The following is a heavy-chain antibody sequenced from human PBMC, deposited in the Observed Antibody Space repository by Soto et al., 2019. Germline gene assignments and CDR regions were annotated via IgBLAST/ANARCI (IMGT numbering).Heavy chain of an antibody. CDR2: ISGYNGNA. V-gene: IGHV1-18*01. D-gene: IGHD2-15*01. CDR1: GYTFSSHG. CDR3: AREGSYGWYDC. J-gene: IGHJ5*01. Sequence: VPVKRYRKSSGYTFSSHGIVCVRQAPGQGLEWMGWISGYNGNAKYAQRFQGRVTMTTDTSTSTVYMDLRSLGSDDSAVYYCAREGSYGWYDCWGQGTLVTVSS.